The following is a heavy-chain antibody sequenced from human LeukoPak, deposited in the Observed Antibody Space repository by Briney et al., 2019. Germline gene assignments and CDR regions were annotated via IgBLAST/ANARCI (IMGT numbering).Heavy chain of an antibody. V-gene: IGHV1-46*01. CDR1: GYTFTSYY. J-gene: IGHJ6*02. CDR3: AREEVDDFWRGPYGMDV. CDR2: INPSGGST. Sequence: GASVKVSCKASGYTFTSYYKHWVRQAPGQGLEWMGIINPSGGSTSYAQKFQGRVTMTRDTSTSTVYMELSSLRSEDTAVYYCAREEVDDFWRGPYGMDVWGQGTTVTVSS. D-gene: IGHD3-3*01.